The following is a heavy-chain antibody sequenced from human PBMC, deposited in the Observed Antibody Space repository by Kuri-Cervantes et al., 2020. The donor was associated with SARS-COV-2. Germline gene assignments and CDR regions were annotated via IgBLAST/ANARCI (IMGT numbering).Heavy chain of an antibody. J-gene: IGHJ6*02. V-gene: IGHV4-59*01. D-gene: IGHD6-19*01. Sequence: GSLRLSCAVSGGSISSYYRSWIRQPPGKGLEWIGYIYYSGSTNYNPSLKSRVTISVDTSKNQFSLKLSSVTAADTAVYYCARARIVSSGWYYYYGMDVWGQGTTVTVSS. CDR3: ARARIVSSGWYYYYGMDV. CDR2: IYYSGST. CDR1: GGSISSYY.